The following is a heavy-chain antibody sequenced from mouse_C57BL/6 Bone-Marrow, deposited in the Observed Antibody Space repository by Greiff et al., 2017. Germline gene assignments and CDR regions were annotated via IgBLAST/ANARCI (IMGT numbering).Heavy chain of an antibody. CDR1: GYTFTSYG. CDR3: AREDYYGSSYDY. CDR2: IYPRSGNT. D-gene: IGHD1-1*01. Sequence: VQLKESGAELARPGASVKLSCKASGYTFTSYGISWVKQRTGQGLEWIGEIYPRSGNTYYNEKFKGKATLTADKSSSTAYMELRSLTSEDSAVYFCAREDYYGSSYDYWGQGTTLTVSS. V-gene: IGHV1-81*01. J-gene: IGHJ2*01.